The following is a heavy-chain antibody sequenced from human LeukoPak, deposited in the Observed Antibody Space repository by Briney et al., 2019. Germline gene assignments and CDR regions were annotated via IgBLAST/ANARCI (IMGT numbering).Heavy chain of an antibody. D-gene: IGHD3-10*01. Sequence: HEASVKVSCKASGGTFSSYAISWVRQAPGQGLEWMGGIIPIFGTANYAQKFQGRVTITTDESTSTAYMELSSLRSEDTAVYYCARAPHYYGSGSYYLFDYWGQGTLVTVSS. V-gene: IGHV1-69*05. J-gene: IGHJ4*02. CDR3: ARAPHYYGSGSYYLFDY. CDR2: IIPIFGTA. CDR1: GGTFSSYA.